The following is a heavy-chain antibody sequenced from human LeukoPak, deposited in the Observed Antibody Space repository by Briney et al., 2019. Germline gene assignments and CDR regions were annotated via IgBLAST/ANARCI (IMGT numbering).Heavy chain of an antibody. J-gene: IGHJ6*02. CDR2: ISAYNGNT. CDR1: GYTFTSYG. CDR3: ARGGYSGYDSNYYYYYGMDV. D-gene: IGHD5-12*01. V-gene: IGHV1-18*01. Sequence: ASVKVSCKASGYTFTSYGISWVRQAPGQGLEWRGSISAYNGNTNYAQKLQGRVTMTTDTSTSTAYMELRSLRSEDTAVYYCARGGYSGYDSNYYYYYGMDVWGQGTTVTVSS.